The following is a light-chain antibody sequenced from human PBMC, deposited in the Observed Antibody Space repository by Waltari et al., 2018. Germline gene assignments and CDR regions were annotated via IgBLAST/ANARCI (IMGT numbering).Light chain of an antibody. CDR2: DVS. V-gene: IGLV2-11*01. J-gene: IGLJ3*02. CDR3: CSYAGSCWV. Sequence: QSALTQPRSVSGSPGQSVTISCTGTRRDAGGYNYVSSYQQHPGKAPKLMIYDVSKRPSGVPDRFSGSKSGNTASLTISGLQAEDEADYYCCSYAGSCWVFGGGTKLTVL. CDR1: RRDAGGYNY.